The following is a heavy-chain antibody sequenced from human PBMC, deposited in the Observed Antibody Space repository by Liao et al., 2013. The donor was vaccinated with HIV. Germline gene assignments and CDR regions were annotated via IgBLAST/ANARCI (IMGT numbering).Heavy chain of an antibody. CDR1: GGSFNGYY. CDR2: INHNGGT. V-gene: IGHV4-34*01. CDR3: TNDFLQ. J-gene: IGHJ6*04. Sequence: QVQLQQWGAGLLKPSETLSLTCAVSGGSFNGYYWTWIRQSPGEGLEWVGEINHNGGTNYNASLMNRVAISVDTSKRQFSLRLTSVTAADTAVYYCTNDFLQWGNGTTVIVSP. D-gene: IGHD4-11*01.